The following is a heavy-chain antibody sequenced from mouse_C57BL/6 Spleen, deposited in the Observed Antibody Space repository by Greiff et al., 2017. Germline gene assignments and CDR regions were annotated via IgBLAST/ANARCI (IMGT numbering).Heavy chain of an antibody. D-gene: IGHD1-1*01. Sequence: EVQLQQSGPELVKPGASVKISCKASGYTFTDYYMNWVKQSHGKSLEWIGDINPKNGGTSYNQKFKGKATLTVDKSSSTAYMELRSLTSEDSAVYYCARTLVLRSSFDYWGQGTTLTVSS. CDR2: INPKNGGT. CDR3: ARTLVLRSSFDY. CDR1: GYTFTDYY. J-gene: IGHJ2*01. V-gene: IGHV1-26*01.